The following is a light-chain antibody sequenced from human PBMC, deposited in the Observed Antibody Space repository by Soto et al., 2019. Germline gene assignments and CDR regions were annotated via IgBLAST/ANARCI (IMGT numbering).Light chain of an antibody. CDR3: CSYAGSSTRV. V-gene: IGLV2-11*01. J-gene: IGLJ1*01. CDR2: DVT. Sequence: QSALTQPRSVSGSPGQSVTISCSGTSSDVGAYNYVSWYQQHPGKAPKLLIYDVTERPSGVPDRFSGSKSGNTASLTISGLQVDDEADYYCCSYAGSSTRVFGSGTKLTVL. CDR1: SSDVGAYNY.